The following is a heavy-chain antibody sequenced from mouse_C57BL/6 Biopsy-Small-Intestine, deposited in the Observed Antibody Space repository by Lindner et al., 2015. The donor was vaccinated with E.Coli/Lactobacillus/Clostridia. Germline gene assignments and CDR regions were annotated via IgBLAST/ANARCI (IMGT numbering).Heavy chain of an antibody. D-gene: IGHD2-4*01. CDR3: ARGRPDYDRSGYPVGPSNH. Sequence: SVKVSCKGSGVTFNTYGIDWVRQAPGQGLEWLGRIIPVLGVTFYAPKFQGRVTISADTSTKTVYMELASLRSDDTAVYYCARGRPDYDRSGYPVGPSNHWGQGALVTVS. V-gene: IGHV1S46*01. J-gene: IGHJ3*01. CDR2: IIPVLGVT. CDR1: GVTFNTYG.